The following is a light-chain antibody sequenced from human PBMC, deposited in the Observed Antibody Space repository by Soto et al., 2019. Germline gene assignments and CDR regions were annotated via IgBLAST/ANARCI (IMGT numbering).Light chain of an antibody. CDR1: QSVSSSY. CDR2: GAS. Sequence: EIVLTQSPGTLSLLTGEHATLSWRASQSVSSSYLAWYQQKPGQAPRLLIYGASSRATGIPDRFSGSGSGTDFTLTISRLEPEDFAVYYCQQYGSSPRFGQGTRLEI. V-gene: IGKV3-20*01. J-gene: IGKJ5*01. CDR3: QQYGSSPR.